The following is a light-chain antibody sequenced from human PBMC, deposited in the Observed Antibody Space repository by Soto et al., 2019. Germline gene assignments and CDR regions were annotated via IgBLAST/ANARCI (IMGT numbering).Light chain of an antibody. Sequence: DIVMTQSPLSLPVTPGEPASISCRSSQSLLHSNGYNYLDWYLQKPGQSPQLLIYFGSNRASGVPDRFSGSGSGKDFTLKISRVEAEDVGVYYCMQALQTLFGGGTKVEIK. J-gene: IGKJ4*01. CDR1: QSLLHSNGYNY. CDR3: MQALQTL. CDR2: FGS. V-gene: IGKV2-28*01.